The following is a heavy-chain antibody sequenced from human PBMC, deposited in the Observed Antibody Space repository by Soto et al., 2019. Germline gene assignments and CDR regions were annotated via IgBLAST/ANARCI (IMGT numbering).Heavy chain of an antibody. Sequence: KPSETLSLTCTVYGGSFSGYYWSWIRQPPGKGLEWIGEINHSGGTNYKPSLKRRVTISVDTSKNQFSLQLKSVTAADTAVYYCARRYGSAFDIWGQGTMVTVSS. D-gene: IGHD3-10*01. CDR1: GGSFSGYY. V-gene: IGHV4-34*01. J-gene: IGHJ3*02. CDR3: ARRYGSAFDI. CDR2: INHSGGT.